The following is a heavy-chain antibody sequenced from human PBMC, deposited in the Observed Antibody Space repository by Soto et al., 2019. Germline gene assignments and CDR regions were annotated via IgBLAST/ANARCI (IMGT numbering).Heavy chain of an antibody. J-gene: IGHJ4*02. D-gene: IGHD4-17*01. CDR1: GGSISSYY. CDR3: AGHRGYGDYDY. V-gene: IGHV4-59*08. CDR2: IYYSGST. Sequence: SETLSLTCTVSGGSISSYYWSWIRQPPGKGLEWIGYIYYSGSTNYNPSLKSRVTISVDTSKNQFSLKLSSVTAADTAVYYCAGHRGYGDYDYWGQGTLVTVSS.